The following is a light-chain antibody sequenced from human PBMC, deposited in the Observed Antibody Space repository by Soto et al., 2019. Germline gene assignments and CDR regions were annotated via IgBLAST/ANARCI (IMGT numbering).Light chain of an antibody. CDR3: CSYAGSYTFVV. J-gene: IGLJ2*01. CDR1: SSDVGANNY. CDR2: DVS. V-gene: IGLV2-14*01. Sequence: QSVLTQPASVSGSPGQPITISCTGTSSDVGANNYVSWYPHHPGKAPKLLIYDVSNRPSGVSDRFFGSKSGNTASLTISGLQAEDEADYYCCSYAGSYTFVVFGGGTKVTVL.